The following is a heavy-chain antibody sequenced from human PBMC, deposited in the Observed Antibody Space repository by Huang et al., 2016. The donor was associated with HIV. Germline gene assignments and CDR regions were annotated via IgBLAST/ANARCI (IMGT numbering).Heavy chain of an antibody. Sequence: QGQLVQSGSEVKQPGASVKVSCKASVYTFTTFDINWVRPATGQGREWMGGGDPDTGYTDFAQTFQGRVTITGDTSISTAYLELSGLRSGDTAVYYCARGSRWRGFDSWGQGTLVTVSS. D-gene: IGHD2-15*01. CDR2: GDPDTGYT. CDR3: ARGSRWRGFDS. CDR1: VYTFTTFD. V-gene: IGHV1-8*03. J-gene: IGHJ4*02.